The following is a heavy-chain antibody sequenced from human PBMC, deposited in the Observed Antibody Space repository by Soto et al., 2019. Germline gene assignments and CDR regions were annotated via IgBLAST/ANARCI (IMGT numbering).Heavy chain of an antibody. Sequence: SETLSLTCTVSGGSISSGGCYWNWIRQHPGKGLEWIGYFYNSGSSYYNPSLKSRLTISLDTSKNQFSLKLRSVTAADTAMYYSARNSGEMAIWAFDIWGQGTMVTVSS. D-gene: IGHD2-21*01. V-gene: IGHV4-31*03. CDR3: ARNSGEMAIWAFDI. CDR1: GGSISSGGCY. CDR2: FYNSGSS. J-gene: IGHJ3*02.